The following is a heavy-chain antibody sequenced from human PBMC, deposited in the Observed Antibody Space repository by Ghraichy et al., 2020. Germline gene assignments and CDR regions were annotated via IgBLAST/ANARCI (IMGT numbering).Heavy chain of an antibody. CDR1: GGSISSYY. CDR3: ARADGYSYGYNYYYYYGMDF. J-gene: IGHJ6*02. V-gene: IGHV4-59*01. D-gene: IGHD5-18*01. CDR2: IYYSGST. Sequence: ESLNISCTVSGGSISSYYWSWIRQPPGKGLEWIGYIYYSGSTNYNPSLKSRVTISVDTSKNQFSLKLSSVTAADTAVYYCARADGYSYGYNYYYYYGMDFWGQGTTVTVSS.